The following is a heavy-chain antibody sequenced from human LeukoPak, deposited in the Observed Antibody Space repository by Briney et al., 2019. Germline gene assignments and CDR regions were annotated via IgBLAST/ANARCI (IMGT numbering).Heavy chain of an antibody. CDR3: ARDGYYYDSSGYSLSENWFDP. V-gene: IGHV3-21*01. Sequence: PGGSLRLSCAASGFTFSSYSMNWVRQARGKGLEWVSCISSSSSYIYYADSVKGRFTISRDNAKNSLYLQMNSLRAEDTAVYYCARDGYYYDSSGYSLSENWFDPWGQGTLVTVPS. CDR2: ISSSSSYI. J-gene: IGHJ5*02. D-gene: IGHD3-22*01. CDR1: GFTFSSYS.